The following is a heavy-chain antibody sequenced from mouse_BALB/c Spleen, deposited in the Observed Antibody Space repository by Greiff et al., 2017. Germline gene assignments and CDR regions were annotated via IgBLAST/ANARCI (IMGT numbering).Heavy chain of an antibody. CDR1: GFNIKDTY. Sequence: VQLQQSGAELVKPGASVKLSCTASGFNIKDTYMHWVKQRPEQGLEWIGRIDPANGNTKYDPKFQGKATITADKSSNTAYLQLSSLTSEDTAVYYCARERGFSYAMDYWGQGTSVTVSS. D-gene: IGHD6-2*01. CDR2: IDPANGNT. J-gene: IGHJ4*01. CDR3: ARERGFSYAMDY. V-gene: IGHV14-3*02.